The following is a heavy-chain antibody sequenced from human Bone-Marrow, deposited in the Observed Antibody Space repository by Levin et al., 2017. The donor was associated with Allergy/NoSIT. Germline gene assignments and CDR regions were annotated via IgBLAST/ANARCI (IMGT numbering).Heavy chain of an antibody. V-gene: IGHV4-31*03. CDR2: IYYSGST. D-gene: IGHD4-17*01. J-gene: IGHJ6*02. Sequence: SQTLSLTCTVSGGSISSGGYYWSWIRQHPGKGLEWIGYIYYSGSTYYNPSLKSRVTISVDTSKSQFSLKLSSVTAADTAVYYCAREQRVTNAPYYYYYGMDVWGQGTTVTVSS. CDR1: GGSISSGGYY. CDR3: AREQRVTNAPYYYYYGMDV.